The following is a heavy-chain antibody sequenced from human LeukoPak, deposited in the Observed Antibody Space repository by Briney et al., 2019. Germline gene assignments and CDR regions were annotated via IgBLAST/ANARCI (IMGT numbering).Heavy chain of an antibody. CDR1: GYTFISNN. CDR2: INPSGGST. V-gene: IGHV1-46*01. D-gene: IGHD4-17*01. Sequence: ASVKVSCKASGYTFISNNMHWVRQAPGQGNEWMGIINPSGGSTSYAHKFQGRVTMTSHRTRSTVYMELRSLRSEATAVYYCAREYYGDHIFDYWGQGTLVTVSS. CDR3: AREYYGDHIFDY. J-gene: IGHJ4*02.